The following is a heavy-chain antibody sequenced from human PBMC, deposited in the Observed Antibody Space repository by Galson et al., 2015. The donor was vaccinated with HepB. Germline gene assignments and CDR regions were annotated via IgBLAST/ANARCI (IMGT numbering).Heavy chain of an antibody. J-gene: IGHJ4*02. D-gene: IGHD3-22*01. Sequence: LRLSCAASGFTFSSYAMSWVRQAPGKGLEWVSAISGSGGRTYYADSVKGRFTISRDNSKNTLYLQMNSLRAEDTAVYYCAKTTGSGDYYDSSGYYTGPAGGDFDYWGQGTLVTVSS. CDR2: ISGSGGRT. V-gene: IGHV3-23*01. CDR1: GFTFSSYA. CDR3: AKTTGSGDYYDSSGYYTGPAGGDFDY.